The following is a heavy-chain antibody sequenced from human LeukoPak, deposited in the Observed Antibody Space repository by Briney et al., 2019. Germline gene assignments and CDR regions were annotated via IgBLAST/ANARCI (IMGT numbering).Heavy chain of an antibody. D-gene: IGHD1-26*01. CDR2: INPSGGST. Sequence: ASVKVSCKASGYTCTSYYMHWVRQAPGQGLEWMGIINPSGGSTSYAQKFQGRVAMTRDTSTRTVYMALSSLRSEDTAVHYCARSGIVGATAGVFAYWGQGTLVTVSS. CDR1: GYTCTSYY. J-gene: IGHJ4*02. CDR3: ARSGIVGATAGVFAY. V-gene: IGHV1-46*01.